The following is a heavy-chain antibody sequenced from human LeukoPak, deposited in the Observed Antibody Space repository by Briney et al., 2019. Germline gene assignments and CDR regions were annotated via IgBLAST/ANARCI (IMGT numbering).Heavy chain of an antibody. Sequence: PGGSLRLSCTASGFTFGDYAMSWFRQAPGKGLEWVGFIRSKAYGGTTEYAASVKGRFTISRDDSKSIAYLQINSLKTEDTAVYYCTVYCGGDCSINYWGQGTLVTVSS. J-gene: IGHJ4*02. V-gene: IGHV3-49*03. CDR3: TVYCGGDCSINY. D-gene: IGHD2-21*02. CDR2: IRSKAYGGTT. CDR1: GFTFGDYA.